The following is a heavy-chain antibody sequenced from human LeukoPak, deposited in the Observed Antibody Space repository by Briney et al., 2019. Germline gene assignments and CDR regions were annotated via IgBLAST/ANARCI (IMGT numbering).Heavy chain of an antibody. CDR1: GFTFNRYG. CDR2: TGPDGKKT. CDR3: ARQMVEGQQNYYMDV. Sequence: GGSLRLSCAASGFTFNRYGMHWVRQAPGKGLEWLAFTGPDGKKTFYGDSLNGRFTISRDNFEDTVFLQMNTMRAEDTAVYYCARQMVEGQQNYYMDVWGNGTTVTVSS. V-gene: IGHV3-33*01. D-gene: IGHD2-15*01. J-gene: IGHJ6*03.